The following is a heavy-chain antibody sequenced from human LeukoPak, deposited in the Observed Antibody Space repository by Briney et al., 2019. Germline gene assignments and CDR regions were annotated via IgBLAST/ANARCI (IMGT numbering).Heavy chain of an antibody. V-gene: IGHV3-74*01. D-gene: IGHD2-2*02. Sequence: PGGSLRLSCAASGFTFSNYWMNWVRQAPGKGLVWVSRINTDGSSTSYADSVKGRFTISRDNAKNTLYLQMNGLRADDTAVYYCASLFCSSTSCYKGVDYWGQGTLVTVSS. CDR2: INTDGSST. CDR3: ASLFCSSTSCYKGVDY. CDR1: GFTFSNYW. J-gene: IGHJ4*02.